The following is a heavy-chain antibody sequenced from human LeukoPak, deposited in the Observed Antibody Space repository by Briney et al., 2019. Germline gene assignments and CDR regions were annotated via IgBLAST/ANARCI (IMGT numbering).Heavy chain of an antibody. J-gene: IGHJ4*02. Sequence: GRSLRLSCAASGFFFSSYGVHWVRQAPGKGLEWVAVISYDGSNKYYADSVKGRFTISRDNSKNTLYLQMNSLRAEDTAVYYCALIAVAEGFDYWGQGTLVTVSS. CDR1: GFFFSSYG. V-gene: IGHV3-30*03. D-gene: IGHD6-19*01. CDR2: ISYDGSNK. CDR3: ALIAVAEGFDY.